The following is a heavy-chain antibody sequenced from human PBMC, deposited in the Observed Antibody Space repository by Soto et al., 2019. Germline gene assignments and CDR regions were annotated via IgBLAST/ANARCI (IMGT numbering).Heavy chain of an antibody. CDR2: IYYSGST. CDR1: GGSISSYY. D-gene: IGHD3-22*01. Sequence: ASETLSLSCTVSGGSISSYYWSWIRQPPGKGLEWIGYIYYSGSTNYNPSLKSRVTISVDTSKNQFSLKLSSVTAADTAVYYCARGGYYYDSSGYYPFDYWGQGTLVTAPQ. CDR3: ARGGYYYDSSGYYPFDY. V-gene: IGHV4-59*01. J-gene: IGHJ4*02.